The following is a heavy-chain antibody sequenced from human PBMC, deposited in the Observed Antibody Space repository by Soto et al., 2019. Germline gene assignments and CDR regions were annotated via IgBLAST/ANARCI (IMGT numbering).Heavy chain of an antibody. V-gene: IGHV3-30*18. D-gene: IGHD1-26*01. CDR1: GFTFSSYG. CDR3: AKDGTPYEWELREGYYYYGMDV. CDR2: ISYDGSNK. Sequence: QVQLVESGGGVVQPGRSLRLSCAASGFTFSSYGMHWVRQAPGKGLEWVAVISYDGSNKYYADSVKGRFTISRDNYKNTLYLQMNSLRAEDTAVYYCAKDGTPYEWELREGYYYYGMDVWGQGTTVTVSS. J-gene: IGHJ6*02.